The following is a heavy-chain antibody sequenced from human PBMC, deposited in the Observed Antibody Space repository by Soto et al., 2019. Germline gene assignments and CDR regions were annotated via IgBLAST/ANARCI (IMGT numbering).Heavy chain of an antibody. D-gene: IGHD3-16*01. CDR1: GGTFSSYT. V-gene: IGHV1-69*02. CDR3: ARKGGGVGYYGLDV. J-gene: IGHJ6*02. CDR2: IIPILGIA. Sequence: QVQLVQSGAEVKKPGSSVKVSCKASGGTFSSYTISWVRQAPGQGLEWMGRIIPILGIANYAQKFQGRVTITADKAPSTAYMELSSLRSEDTAVYYWARKGGGVGYYGLDVWGQGTTVTVSS.